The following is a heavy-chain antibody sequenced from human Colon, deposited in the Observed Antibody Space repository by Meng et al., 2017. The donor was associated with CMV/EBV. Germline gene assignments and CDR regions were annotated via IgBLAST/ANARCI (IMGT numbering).Heavy chain of an antibody. CDR2: ITSTSTYI. D-gene: IGHD3-3*01. J-gene: IGHJ4*02. CDR1: GFTFSSYS. Sequence: GESLKISCGASGFTFSSYSMNWVGQAPGKGLEWVSSITSTSTYIYYADSVKGRFTISRDNAKNSLYLQMNSLRAEDTAVYYCARAHTIFGVVEPSDYWGQGTLVTVSS. V-gene: IGHV3-21*01. CDR3: ARAHTIFGVVEPSDY.